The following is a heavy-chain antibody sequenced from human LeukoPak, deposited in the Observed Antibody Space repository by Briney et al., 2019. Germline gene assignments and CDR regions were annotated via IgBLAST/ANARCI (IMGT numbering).Heavy chain of an antibody. D-gene: IGHD3-3*01. CDR2: IYYSGST. CDR1: GGSISSGDYY. V-gene: IGHV4-30-4*08. J-gene: IGHJ3*02. Sequence: PSETLSLTCTVSGGSISSGDYYWSWIRQPPGKGLEWIRYIYYSGSTYYNPSLKSRVTISVDTSKNQFSLKLSSVTAADTAVYYCARDVRRITIFGVVIKAFDIWGQGTMVTVSS. CDR3: ARDVRRITIFGVVIKAFDI.